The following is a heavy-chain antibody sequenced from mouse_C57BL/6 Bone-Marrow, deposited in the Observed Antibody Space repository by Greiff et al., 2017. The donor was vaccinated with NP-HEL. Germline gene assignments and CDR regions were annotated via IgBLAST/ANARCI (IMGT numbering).Heavy chain of an antibody. CDR3: ARWGLRRGKAY. CDR2: IYPRSGNT. D-gene: IGHD2-4*01. Sequence: QVQLQQSGAELARPGASVKLSCKASGYTFTSYGISWVKQRTGQGLEWIGEIYPRSGNTYYNETSKGKATLTADKSSSTAYMELRSLTSEDSAVYFCARWGLRRGKAYWGQGTLVTVSA. V-gene: IGHV1-81*01. J-gene: IGHJ3*01. CDR1: GYTFTSYG.